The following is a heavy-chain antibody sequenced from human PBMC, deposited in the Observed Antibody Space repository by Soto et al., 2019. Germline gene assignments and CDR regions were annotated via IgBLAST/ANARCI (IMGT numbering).Heavy chain of an antibody. V-gene: IGHV3-7*05. J-gene: IGHJ6*02. CDR3: AKDLPWNCHCGNTSDLMAF. CDR2: IKEDGSQK. CDR1: GFTFSDFW. D-gene: IGHD1-7*01. Sequence: GGSLRLSCAVSGFTFSDFWMSWLRQAPGGGLEWVASIKEDGSQKYYVDSVKGRFAISRDNAENSLYLQMNSLRAEDTALYYCAKDLPWNCHCGNTSDLMAFWGEGTTVTV.